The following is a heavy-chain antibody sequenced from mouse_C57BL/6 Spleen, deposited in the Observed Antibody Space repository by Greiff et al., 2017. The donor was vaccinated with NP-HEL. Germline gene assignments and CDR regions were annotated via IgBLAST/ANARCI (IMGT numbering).Heavy chain of an antibody. Sequence: EVQLQQSGAELVRPGASVKLSCTASGFNIKDDYMHWVKQRPDQGLEWIGWIHPENGDTECASKFQGKATITEDTSSNTAYLQLSSLTSEDTAVYYCATRGYSSPFAYWGQGTLVTVAA. D-gene: IGHD1-1*01. V-gene: IGHV14-4*01. J-gene: IGHJ3*01. CDR2: IHPENGDT. CDR1: GFNIKDDY. CDR3: ATRGYSSPFAY.